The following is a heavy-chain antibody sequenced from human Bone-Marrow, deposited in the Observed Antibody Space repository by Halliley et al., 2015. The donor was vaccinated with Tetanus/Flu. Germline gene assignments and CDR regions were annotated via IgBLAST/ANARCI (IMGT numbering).Heavy chain of an antibody. D-gene: IGHD3-16*01. V-gene: IGHV3-53*01. CDR2: ICCRVDT. J-gene: IGHJ4*02. Sequence: VSEICCRVDTFYADSMKGRFSISRDNSKNTMHLRMSSLRAVDRAMFYCARDTFASSGYAPFDYWGQGTRVTVSS. CDR3: ARDTFASSGYAPFDY.